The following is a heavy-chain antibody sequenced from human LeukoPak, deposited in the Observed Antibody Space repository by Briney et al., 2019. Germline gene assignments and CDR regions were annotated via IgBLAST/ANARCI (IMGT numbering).Heavy chain of an antibody. D-gene: IGHD4/OR15-4a*01. V-gene: IGHV3-9*01. CDR2: ISWNSGSI. Sequence: PGGSLRLSCAASGFTFDDYAMHWVRQAPGKGLEWVSGISWNSGSIGYADSVKGRFTISRDNAKNSLYLQMNSLRAEDTAVYYCAKASLNPHAFDIWGQGTMVTVSS. J-gene: IGHJ3*02. CDR1: GFTFDDYA. CDR3: AKASLNPHAFDI.